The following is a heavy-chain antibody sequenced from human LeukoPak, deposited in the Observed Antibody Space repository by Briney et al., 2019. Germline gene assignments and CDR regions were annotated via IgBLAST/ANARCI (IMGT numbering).Heavy chain of an antibody. Sequence: GSLRLSCAASGFTFSSYAMSWVRQAPGKGLEWVSAISGSGGSTYYADSVKGRFTISRDNSKNTLYLQMNSLRAEDTAVYYCAKGLPAQWLVLGWFDPWGQGTLVTVSS. CDR3: AKGLPAQWLVLGWFDP. CDR1: GFTFSSYA. V-gene: IGHV3-23*01. D-gene: IGHD6-19*01. J-gene: IGHJ5*02. CDR2: ISGSGGST.